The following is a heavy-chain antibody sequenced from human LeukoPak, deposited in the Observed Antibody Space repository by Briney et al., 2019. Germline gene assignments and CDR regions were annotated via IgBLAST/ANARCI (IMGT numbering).Heavy chain of an antibody. CDR1: VSTFLHYD. CDR3: ARGGIQVSGIDEFDY. Sequence: GGSLRLSCAASVSTFLHYDMHWVRQAIGKGLKGVSASGIRGDTHYSGSVKGRFTISRENAESSLYLQMNSLRAEDTAVYYCARGGIQVSGIDEFDYWGQGTLVTASS. CDR2: SGIRGDT. D-gene: IGHD6-19*01. J-gene: IGHJ4*02. V-gene: IGHV3-13*01.